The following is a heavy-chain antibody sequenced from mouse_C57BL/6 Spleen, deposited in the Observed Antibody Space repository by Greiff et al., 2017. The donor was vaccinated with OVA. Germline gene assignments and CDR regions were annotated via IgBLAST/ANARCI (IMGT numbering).Heavy chain of an antibody. CDR3: ASDYDYDERAMDY. CDR2: INPYNGDT. D-gene: IGHD2-4*01. J-gene: IGHJ4*01. V-gene: IGHV1-20*01. Sequence: EVKLQESGPELVKPGDSVKISCKASGYSFTGYFMNWVMQSHGKSLEWIGRINPYNGDTFYNQKFKGKATLTVDKSSSTAHMELRSLTSEDSAVYYCASDYDYDERAMDYWGQGTSVTVSS. CDR1: GYSFTGYF.